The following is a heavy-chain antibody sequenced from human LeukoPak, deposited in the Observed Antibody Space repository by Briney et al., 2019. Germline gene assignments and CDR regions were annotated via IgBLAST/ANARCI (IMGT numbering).Heavy chain of an antibody. D-gene: IGHD2-2*02. CDR1: GYTFTSYD. V-gene: IGHV1-8*03. CDR3: ARGGYCRSTSCYTGDWFDP. Sequence: ASVKVSCKASGYTFTSYDINWVRQATGQGLEWMGWMNPNSGNTGYAQKFQGGVTITRNTSISTAYMELSSLRSEDTAVYYCARGGYCRSTSCYTGDWFDPWGQGTLVTVSS. J-gene: IGHJ5*02. CDR2: MNPNSGNT.